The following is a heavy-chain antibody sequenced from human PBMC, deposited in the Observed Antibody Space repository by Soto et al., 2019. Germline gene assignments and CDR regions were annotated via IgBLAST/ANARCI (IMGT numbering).Heavy chain of an antibody. CDR3: ARGGRGYDFWSGYPYSDFYGMDV. Sequence: ASVKVSCKASGYTFTGYYMHWVRQAPGQGLEWMGWINPNSGGTNYAQKFQGWVTMTRDTSISTAYMELSRLRSDDTAVYYCARGGRGYDFWSGYPYSDFYGMDVWGQGTTVTVSS. V-gene: IGHV1-2*04. J-gene: IGHJ6*02. CDR1: GYTFTGYY. CDR2: INPNSGGT. D-gene: IGHD3-3*01.